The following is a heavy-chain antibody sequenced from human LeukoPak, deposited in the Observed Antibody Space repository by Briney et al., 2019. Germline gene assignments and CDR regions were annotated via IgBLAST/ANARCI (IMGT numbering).Heavy chain of an antibody. CDR1: GGSITNNYYY. Sequence: SETLSLTCTVSGGSITNNYYYWGWIRQSPGKGLEWIGNFHYGGSTYYSPSLKNRLTISVDTSKNQFSLRLSSVTAADTAVYYCARHDFGVYDFSAFDIWGQGTLIRVSS. D-gene: IGHD5/OR15-5a*01. V-gene: IGHV4-39*01. CDR3: ARHDFGVYDFSAFDI. J-gene: IGHJ3*02. CDR2: FHYGGST.